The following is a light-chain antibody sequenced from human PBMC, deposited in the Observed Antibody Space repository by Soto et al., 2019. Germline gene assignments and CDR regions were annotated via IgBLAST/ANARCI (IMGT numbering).Light chain of an antibody. J-gene: IGKJ1*01. CDR1: QSISSY. CDR3: LKFNSALWA. Sequence: DIQMTQSPSSLSASVGDRVTITCRASQSISSYLNWYQQKPGKAPKLLISAASTVQSGVPSRFSGSGSGTDFTLTISSLQPEDIATYYCLKFNSALWAFGQGTKVDIK. CDR2: AAS. V-gene: IGKV1-27*01.